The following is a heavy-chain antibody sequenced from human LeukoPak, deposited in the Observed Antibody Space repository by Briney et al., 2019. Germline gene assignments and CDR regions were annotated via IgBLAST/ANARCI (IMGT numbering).Heavy chain of an antibody. CDR2: ISSDGNSK. J-gene: IGHJ4*02. V-gene: IGHV3-30*18. CDR1: GGTFTTSG. Sequence: GGSLRLSCAASGGTFTTSGVHWVRQAPGKGLEWMALISSDGNSKDYADTVKGRFTISRDNSKNTVSLQMNSLRAEDTAIYYCAKWRRGHYYGSGTELDYWGQGTLVTVSS. CDR3: AKWRRGHYYGSGTELDY. D-gene: IGHD3-10*01.